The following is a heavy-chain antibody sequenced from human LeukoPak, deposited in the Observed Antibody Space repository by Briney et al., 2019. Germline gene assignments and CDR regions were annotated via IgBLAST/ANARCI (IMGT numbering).Heavy chain of an antibody. V-gene: IGHV3-23*01. Sequence: GGSLRLSCAASGFTFSSYGMSWVRQAPGKGLEWVSAISGSGGSTYYADSVKGRFTISRDNSKNTLYLQMNSLRAEDTAVYYCAKTQSYPWSTGDYWGQGTLVTVSS. J-gene: IGHJ4*02. D-gene: IGHD1-26*01. CDR1: GFTFSSYG. CDR3: AKTQSYPWSTGDY. CDR2: ISGSGGST.